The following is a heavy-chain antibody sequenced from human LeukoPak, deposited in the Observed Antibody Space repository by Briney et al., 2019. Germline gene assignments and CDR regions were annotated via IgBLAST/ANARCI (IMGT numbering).Heavy chain of an antibody. CDR2: ISGSGDST. V-gene: IGHV3-23*01. CDR1: GFTFTNYA. Sequence: GGSLRLSCAASGFTFTNYAMSWVRQAPGKGLEWVSAISGSGDSTNYADSVKGRFTISRDNSQNTLHLQMNSLRAEDTAVYYCARSAYNSGWYMFAIDYWGQGTLVTVSS. J-gene: IGHJ4*02. CDR3: ARSAYNSGWYMFAIDY. D-gene: IGHD6-19*01.